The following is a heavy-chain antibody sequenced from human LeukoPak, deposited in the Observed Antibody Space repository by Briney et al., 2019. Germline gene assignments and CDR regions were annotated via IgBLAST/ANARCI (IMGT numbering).Heavy chain of an antibody. Sequence: GGSLRLSCAASGFTFSDYYMSWIRLAPGKGLEWVSDISRTSIYTNYADSVKGRFTISRDNTKNSLYLQMNSLRAEDTAVYYCAREDGYSSSWYSDYWGQGTLVTVSS. CDR2: ISRTSIYT. V-gene: IGHV3-11*05. D-gene: IGHD6-13*01. CDR3: AREDGYSSSWYSDY. CDR1: GFTFSDYY. J-gene: IGHJ4*02.